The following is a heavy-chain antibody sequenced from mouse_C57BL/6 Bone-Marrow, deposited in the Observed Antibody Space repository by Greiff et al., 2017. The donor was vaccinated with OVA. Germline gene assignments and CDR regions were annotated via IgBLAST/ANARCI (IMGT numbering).Heavy chain of an antibody. V-gene: IGHV1-52*01. D-gene: IGHD1-1*01. CDR1: GYTFTSYW. CDR3: ASPHYYGSSYGAMDY. Sequence: VQLQRPGAELVRPGSSVKLSCKASGYTFTSYWMHWVKQRPIQGLEWIGNIDPSDSETHYNQKFKDKATLTVDKSSSTAYMQLSSLTSEDSAVYYCASPHYYGSSYGAMDYWGQGTSVTVSS. CDR2: IDPSDSET. J-gene: IGHJ4*01.